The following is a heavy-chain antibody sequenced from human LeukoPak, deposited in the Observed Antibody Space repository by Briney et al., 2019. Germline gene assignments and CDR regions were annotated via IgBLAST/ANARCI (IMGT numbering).Heavy chain of an antibody. J-gene: IGHJ4*02. CDR1: GGSLSSSSYY. V-gene: IGHV4-39*01. Sequence: SETLSLTCTVSGGSLSSSSYYWGWIRQPPGKGLEWIGSIYYSGSTYYNPSLKSRVTISVDTSKNQFSLKLSSVTAADTAVYYCASQQFLEWFVDYWGQGTLVTVSS. CDR3: ASQQFLEWFVDY. D-gene: IGHD3-3*01. CDR2: IYYSGST.